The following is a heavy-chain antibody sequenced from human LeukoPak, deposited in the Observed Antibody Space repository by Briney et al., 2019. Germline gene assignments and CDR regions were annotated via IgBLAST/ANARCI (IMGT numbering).Heavy chain of an antibody. D-gene: IGHD6-19*01. CDR3: AKNFPSYSSGWDGWFVP. CDR2: ISGSGGST. CDR1: GFTFSSYA. V-gene: IGHV3-23*01. J-gene: IGHJ5*02. Sequence: GGSLRLSCAASGFTFSSYAMSWVRQAPGKGLEWVSAISGSGGSTYYADSVKGRFTISRDNSKNTLYLQMNSLRAEEKAVYYCAKNFPSYSSGWDGWFVPLVQGRIVTVSS.